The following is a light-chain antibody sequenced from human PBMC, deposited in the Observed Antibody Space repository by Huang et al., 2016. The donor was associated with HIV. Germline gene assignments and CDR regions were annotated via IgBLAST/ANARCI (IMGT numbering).Light chain of an antibody. Sequence: EIVLTQSPGTLSLSPGERVTLSCRASQSVSSNFLAWYQQKPGQAPRFLIYGASTRATGVPYRCSGSGSGTDFTLTISRLEPEDFAVYYCQQYGSSPLTFGGGTKVEIK. V-gene: IGKV3-20*01. CDR2: GAS. CDR3: QQYGSSPLT. CDR1: QSVSSNF. J-gene: IGKJ4*01.